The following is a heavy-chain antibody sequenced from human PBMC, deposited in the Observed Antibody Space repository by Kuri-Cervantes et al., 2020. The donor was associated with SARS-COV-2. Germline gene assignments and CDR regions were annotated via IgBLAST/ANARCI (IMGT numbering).Heavy chain of an antibody. CDR2: TYYSGST. CDR1: GGSISSYY. CDR3: ARRAKLLLWFGVVDP. D-gene: IGHD3-10*01. V-gene: IGHV4-59*08. J-gene: IGHJ5*02. Sequence: SETLSLTCTVSGGSISSYYWSWIRQPPGKGLEWIEYTYYSGSTNYNPSLKSRVTISVDTSKNQFSLQLSSVTAADTAVYYCARRAKLLLWFGVVDPWGQGSLVTVSS.